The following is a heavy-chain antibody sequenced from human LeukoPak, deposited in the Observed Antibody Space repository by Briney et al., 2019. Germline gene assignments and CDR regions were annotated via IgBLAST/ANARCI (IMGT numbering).Heavy chain of an antibody. CDR2: MNPNSGNT. CDR3: ARSDYGDYCHYYYYMDV. CDR1: GYTFTSYD. Sequence: GASVKVSCKASGYTFTSYDINWVRQATGQGLEWMGWMNPNSGNTGYAQKFQGRVTMTRNTSISTAYMELSSLRSEDTAVYYCARSDYGDYCHYYYYMDVWGKGTTVTVSS. J-gene: IGHJ6*03. V-gene: IGHV1-8*01. D-gene: IGHD4-17*01.